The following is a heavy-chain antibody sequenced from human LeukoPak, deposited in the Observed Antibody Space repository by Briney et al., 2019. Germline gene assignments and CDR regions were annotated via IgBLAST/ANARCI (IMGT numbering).Heavy chain of an antibody. Sequence: GGSLRLSCAASGFTFSSYSMNWVRQAPGKGLEWVSSISSSSSYIYYADSVKGRFTISRDNAKNSLYLQMNSLRAEDTAVYYCAKDRSGSYSQGLDYWGQGTLVTVSS. CDR2: ISSSSSYI. D-gene: IGHD1-26*01. V-gene: IGHV3-21*01. CDR1: GFTFSSYS. CDR3: AKDRSGSYSQGLDY. J-gene: IGHJ4*02.